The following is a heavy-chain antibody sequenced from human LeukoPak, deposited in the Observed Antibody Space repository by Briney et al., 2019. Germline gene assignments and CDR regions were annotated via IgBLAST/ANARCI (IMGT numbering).Heavy chain of an antibody. J-gene: IGHJ6*03. Sequence: SESLSLTCTVSGGSISSYYWSWIRQPAGKGLEWVGRIYSSGSTNYNPSLKSRVTMSVDTSKNQFSLKLSSVTAADMAVYYCAREEDIVFYGYYYYYMDVWGKGTTVTVSS. CDR3: AREEDIVFYGYYYYYMDV. CDR1: GGSISSYY. D-gene: IGHD2-15*01. CDR2: IYSSGST. V-gene: IGHV4-4*07.